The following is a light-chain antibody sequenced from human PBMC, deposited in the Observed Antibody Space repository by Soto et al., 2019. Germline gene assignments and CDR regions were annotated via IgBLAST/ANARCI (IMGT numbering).Light chain of an antibody. CDR2: DAS. CDR1: QDISNY. Sequence: DIPMTQSPSSLSASVGDRVTITCQASQDISNYLNWYQQKPGKAPKLLIYDASNLETGVPSRFSGSGSGTDFTFTISSLQPEDIATYYCQQYDNLSPYTFGQGTKLEIK. J-gene: IGKJ2*01. V-gene: IGKV1-33*01. CDR3: QQYDNLSPYT.